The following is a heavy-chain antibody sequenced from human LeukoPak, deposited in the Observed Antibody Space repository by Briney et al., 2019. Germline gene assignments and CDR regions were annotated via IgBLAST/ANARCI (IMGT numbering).Heavy chain of an antibody. J-gene: IGHJ4*02. V-gene: IGHV3-23*01. CDR1: GFTFSSYA. CDR2: VSGSGGTT. CDR3: AKPGNSGYYYFDY. D-gene: IGHD3-22*01. Sequence: PGGSLRLSCAASGFTFSSYAMSWVRQAPGKGLEWVSAVSGSGGTTNYADSVKGRFTISRDNSKNTMYLQLNSLGAEDTAVYYCAKPGNSGYYYFDYWGQGTLVTASS.